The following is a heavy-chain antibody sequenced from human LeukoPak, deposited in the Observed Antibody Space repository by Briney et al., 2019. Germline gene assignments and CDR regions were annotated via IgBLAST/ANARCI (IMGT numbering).Heavy chain of an antibody. Sequence: PGGSLRLSCAASGFTVSSNYMSWVRQAPGKGLEWVSVIYSGGSTYYADSVKGRFTISRDNSKNTLYLQMNSLRAEDTAVYYCARINYHCSSTSCSNYWGQGTLVTVSS. CDR1: GFTVSSNY. D-gene: IGHD2-2*01. CDR2: IYSGGST. CDR3: ARINYHCSSTSCSNY. J-gene: IGHJ4*02. V-gene: IGHV3-66*01.